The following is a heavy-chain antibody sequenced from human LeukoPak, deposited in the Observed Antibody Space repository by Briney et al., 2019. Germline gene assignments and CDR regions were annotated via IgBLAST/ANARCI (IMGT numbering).Heavy chain of an antibody. CDR1: GFTFSSYA. CDR2: ISSSSGYI. D-gene: IGHD6-19*01. Sequence: GRSLRLSCAASGFTFSSYAMHWVRQAPGKGLEWVSSISSSSGYIYYADSVKGRFTGSRDNAKNLLYLQMNSLRAEDTAVYYCVRDGSGWYNWFDPWGQGTLVTVSS. V-gene: IGHV3-21*01. CDR3: VRDGSGWYNWFDP. J-gene: IGHJ5*02.